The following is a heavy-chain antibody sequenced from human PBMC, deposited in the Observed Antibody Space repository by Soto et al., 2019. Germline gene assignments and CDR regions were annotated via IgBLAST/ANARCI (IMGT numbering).Heavy chain of an antibody. Sequence: ASVKVSCKASGYAFITNDINWVRQASGQGLELMGWMKPSTGDSGSDPDFQGRITMTRDTATSTAYMELSSLKFEDTAVYYCARGGPAAGFDLWGQGSLVTVYS. V-gene: IGHV1-8*01. J-gene: IGHJ5*02. D-gene: IGHD6-13*01. CDR3: ARGGPAAGFDL. CDR1: GYAFITND. CDR2: MKPSTGDS.